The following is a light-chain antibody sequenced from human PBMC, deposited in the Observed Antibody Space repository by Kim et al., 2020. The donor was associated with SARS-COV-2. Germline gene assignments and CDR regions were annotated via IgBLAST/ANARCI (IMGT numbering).Light chain of an antibody. CDR3: QQYGSSQT. CDR2: GAS. V-gene: IGKV3-20*01. CDR1: QSVSSSY. J-gene: IGKJ1*01. Sequence: LSPGERATHSCRASQSVSSSYLAWYQQKPGQAPRLLIYGASSRATGIPDRFSGSGSGTDFTLTISRLEPEDFAVYYCQQYGSSQTFGQGTKVDIK.